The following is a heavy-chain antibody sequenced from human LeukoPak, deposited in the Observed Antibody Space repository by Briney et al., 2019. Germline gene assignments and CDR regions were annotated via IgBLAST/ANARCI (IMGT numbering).Heavy chain of an antibody. D-gene: IGHD5-24*01. CDR3: ARGKSEMATIAIDY. J-gene: IGHJ4*02. V-gene: IGHV3-64*01. CDR2: ISSNGGST. CDR1: GFTFSSYA. Sequence: GGSLRLSCAASGFTFSSYAMHWVRQAPGKGLEYVSAISSNGGSTYYANSVKGRFTISRDNSKNTLYLQMGSLRAEDMAVYYCARGKSEMATIAIDYWGQGTLVTVSS.